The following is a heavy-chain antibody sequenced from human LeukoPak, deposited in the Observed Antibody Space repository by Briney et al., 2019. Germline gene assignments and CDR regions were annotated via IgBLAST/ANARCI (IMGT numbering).Heavy chain of an antibody. J-gene: IGHJ4*02. CDR3: ARGVAGFDY. Sequence: SETLSLTCAVYGGSFSGYYWSWIRQPPGKGLEWIGYIYYSGNTNYNPSLKSRVTISVDTSKNQFSLKLSSVTAADTAVYYCARGVAGFDYWGQGTLVTVSS. CDR2: IYYSGNT. CDR1: GGSFSGYY. V-gene: IGHV4-59*01. D-gene: IGHD6-19*01.